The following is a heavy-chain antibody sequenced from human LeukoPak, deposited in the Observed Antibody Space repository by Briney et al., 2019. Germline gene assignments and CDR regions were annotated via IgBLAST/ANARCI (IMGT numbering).Heavy chain of an antibody. CDR3: ARGNSYGYLR. J-gene: IGHJ4*02. CDR1: GGPFSGYY. V-gene: IGHV4-34*01. CDR2: INHSGST. Sequence: SETLSLTCAVYGGPFSGYYWSWIRQPPGKGLEWIGEINHSGSTNYNPFLKSRVTISVDTSKNQFSLKLSSVTAADTAVYYCARGNSYGYLRWGQGTLVTVSS. D-gene: IGHD5-18*01.